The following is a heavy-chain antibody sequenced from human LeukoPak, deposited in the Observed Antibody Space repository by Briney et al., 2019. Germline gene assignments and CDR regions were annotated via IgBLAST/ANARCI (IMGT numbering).Heavy chain of an antibody. CDR3: ARLRDGYNYDY. Sequence: SGTLSLTCTVSGGSISSSSYYWGWIRQPPGKGLEWIGSIYYSGSTYYNLSLKSRVTISVDTSKNQFSLKLSSVTAADTAVYYCARLRDGYNYDYWGQGTLVTVSS. D-gene: IGHD5-24*01. CDR2: IYYSGST. CDR1: GGSISSSSYY. V-gene: IGHV4-39*01. J-gene: IGHJ4*02.